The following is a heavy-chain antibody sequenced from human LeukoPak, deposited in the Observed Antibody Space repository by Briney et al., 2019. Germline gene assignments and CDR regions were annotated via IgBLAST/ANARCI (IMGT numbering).Heavy chain of an antibody. V-gene: IGHV1-8*02. CDR3: ARYFSGRGYSYADGDH. J-gene: IGHJ4*02. D-gene: IGHD5-18*01. Sequence: SVKVSCKASGYTFTSYGISWVRQATGQGLEWMGWMNPNSGHTGYAHKFQGRVTMTRDTSIGTAYMELSSLRFEDTAVYYCARYFSGRGYSYADGDHWGQGTLVTVSS. CDR1: GYTFTSYG. CDR2: MNPNSGHT.